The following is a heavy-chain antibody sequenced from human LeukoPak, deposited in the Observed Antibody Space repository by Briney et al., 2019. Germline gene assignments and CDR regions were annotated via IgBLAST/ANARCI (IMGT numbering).Heavy chain of an antibody. CDR3: ASQSFGRFDP. D-gene: IGHD3-16*01. Sequence: GGSLRLSCVVSGLTFSSNWMSWVRQAPGKGLEWVGNIKEDGSVKYYVDSVKGRFTISRDNAKNSLYLQMNSLRAEDTAVYYCASQSFGRFDPWGQGTRVTVSS. CDR2: IKEDGSVK. V-gene: IGHV3-7*02. CDR1: GLTFSSNW. J-gene: IGHJ5*02.